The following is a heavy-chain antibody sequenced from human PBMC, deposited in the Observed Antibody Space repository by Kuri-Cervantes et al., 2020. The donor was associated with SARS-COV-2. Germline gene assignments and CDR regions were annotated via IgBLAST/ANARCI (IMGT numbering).Heavy chain of an antibody. V-gene: IGHV1-3*01. D-gene: IGHD1-26*01. CDR2: INAGKGNT. CDR1: GGTFSSYA. Sequence: ASVKVSCKASGGTFSSYAISWVRQAPGQGLEWMGWINAGKGNTKYSQKFQDRVTITWDTSASTVYMELSSLTSEDAAVYYCARDHSVRELHPEYLFAYWGPGNLV. J-gene: IGHJ4*02. CDR3: ARDHSVRELHPEYLFAY.